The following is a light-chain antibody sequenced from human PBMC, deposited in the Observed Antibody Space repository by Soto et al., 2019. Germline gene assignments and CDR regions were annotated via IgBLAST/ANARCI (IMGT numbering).Light chain of an antibody. Sequence: IVLTQSPGTLSLFPGDRTNPSCRASQRVSLKSLVWYQQQPGQAPRLLIYGASYRATGIPDRFSGSGSGTDFTLAISRLEPEDFAVYYCQQYGNSPYTFGQGTNVEIK. CDR3: QQYGNSPYT. CDR1: QRVSLKS. V-gene: IGKV3-20*01. J-gene: IGKJ2*01. CDR2: GAS.